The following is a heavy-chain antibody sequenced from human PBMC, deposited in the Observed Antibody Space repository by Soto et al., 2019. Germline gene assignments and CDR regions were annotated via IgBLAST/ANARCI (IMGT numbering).Heavy chain of an antibody. CDR2: IKSKTDGGTT. Sequence: EVQLVESGGGLVKPGGSLRLSCAASGFTFSNAWMNWVRQAPGKGLEWVGRIKSKTDGGTTDYAAPVKGRFTISRDDSKNTLYLQMKSLKTEDTAVYYCITESEYGDYAGCGMDVWGQGTTVTVSS. CDR3: ITESEYGDYAGCGMDV. D-gene: IGHD4-17*01. CDR1: GFTFSNAW. V-gene: IGHV3-15*07. J-gene: IGHJ6*02.